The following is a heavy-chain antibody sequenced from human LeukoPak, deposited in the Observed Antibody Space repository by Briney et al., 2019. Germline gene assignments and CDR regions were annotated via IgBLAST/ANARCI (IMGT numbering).Heavy chain of an antibody. V-gene: IGHV3-23*01. CDR3: ARASWVSTTDAVR. CDR1: GLSFCSFA. D-gene: IGHD1-14*01. Sequence: GGSLRLSCAASGLSFCSFARIWVRQGQTRGWEWVISIRGNSETFYADSVEGRFTLYSDYSRNTVYFQLNNLRVEDTGIYYFARASWVSTTDAVRWGQRTLVTVSS. J-gene: IGHJ4*02. CDR2: IRGNSET.